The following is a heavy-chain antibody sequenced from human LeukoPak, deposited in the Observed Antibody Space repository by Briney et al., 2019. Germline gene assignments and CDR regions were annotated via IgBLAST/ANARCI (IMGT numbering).Heavy chain of an antibody. J-gene: IGHJ4*02. Sequence: GASVKVSCKASGYTFTTYGLSWVRQAPGQGLEWMGWINPNSGGTNYAQKFQGRVTMTRDTSISTAYMELSRLRSDDTAVYYCARVSGAYYDFWSEVGAFDYWGQGTLVTVSS. CDR3: ARVSGAYYDFWSEVGAFDY. V-gene: IGHV1-2*02. CDR2: INPNSGGT. CDR1: GYTFTTYG. D-gene: IGHD3-3*01.